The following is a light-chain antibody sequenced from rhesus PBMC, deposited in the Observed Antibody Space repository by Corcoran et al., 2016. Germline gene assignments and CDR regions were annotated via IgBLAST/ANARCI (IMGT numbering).Light chain of an antibody. CDR2: EVN. J-gene: IGLJ6*01. CDR3: SSFAANNSFV. CDR1: SNDIGANKY. Sequence: QAALTQPRSVSASPGQSVTISCAGTSNDIGANKYVSWYRQHPGTATIVLIYEVNKRAFGVSARFSGAKSGNTASLTISGLQAEDEADYDCSSFAANNSFVFGTGTKLTVL. V-gene: IGLV2-32*02.